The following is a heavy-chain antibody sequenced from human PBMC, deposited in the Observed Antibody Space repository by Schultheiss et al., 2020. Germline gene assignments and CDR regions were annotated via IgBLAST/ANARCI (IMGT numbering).Heavy chain of an antibody. J-gene: IGHJ4*02. V-gene: IGHV3-53*01. CDR1: GFTVSTNY. CDR2: IYTGGGT. CDR3: AKGGTPGRYFDY. Sequence: GESLKISCAASGFTVSTNYMSWVRQAPGKGLEWVSIIYTGGGTNYADSVKGRFTISRDNSKNTLYLQMNSLRAEDTAVYYCAKGGTPGRYFDYWGQGTLVTVSS. D-gene: IGHD1-14*01.